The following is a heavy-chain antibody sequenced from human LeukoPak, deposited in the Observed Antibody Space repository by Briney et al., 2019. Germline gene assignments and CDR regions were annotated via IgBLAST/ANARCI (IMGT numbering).Heavy chain of an antibody. J-gene: IGHJ4*02. Sequence: GGSLRLSCAASGFTFSSYWMSWVRQAPGKGLEWVANIKQDGSEQYYVDSVKGRFTISRDNAKNSLFLQMSSLRGEDTAVYYCTREYLTVSYFDYWGQGTLVTVSS. CDR3: TREYLTVSYFDY. D-gene: IGHD4-11*01. CDR1: GFTFSSYW. CDR2: IKQDGSEQ. V-gene: IGHV3-7*05.